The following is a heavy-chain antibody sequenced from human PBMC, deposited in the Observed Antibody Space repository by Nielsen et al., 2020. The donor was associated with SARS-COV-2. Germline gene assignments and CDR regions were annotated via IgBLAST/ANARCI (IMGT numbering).Heavy chain of an antibody. CDR1: GFTFSS. Sequence: GVLKISCAASGFTFSSWVRQAPGKGLEWVSTLSGNGGRTYYADSVKGRFTISRDNSKNTLYLQMSSLRAEDTAIYYCARDDVEPRYCSGGDCHSTYYYYGMDVWDQGTTVTVSS. V-gene: IGHV3-23*01. CDR3: ARDDVEPRYCSGGDCHSTYYYYGMDV. J-gene: IGHJ6*02. D-gene: IGHD2-15*01. CDR2: LSGNGGRT.